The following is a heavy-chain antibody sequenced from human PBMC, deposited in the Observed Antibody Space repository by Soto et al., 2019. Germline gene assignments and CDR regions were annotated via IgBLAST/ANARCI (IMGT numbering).Heavy chain of an antibody. D-gene: IGHD2-2*01. Sequence: GGSLRLSCAASGFTFSSYAMSWVRQAPGKGLEWVSAISGSGGSTYYADSVKGRFTISRDNSKNTLYLQMNSLRAEDTAVYYCAKEGIVVVPAAMGYYYYMDVWGKGTTVTVSS. CDR3: AKEGIVVVPAAMGYYYYMDV. CDR1: GFTFSSYA. J-gene: IGHJ6*03. CDR2: ISGSGGST. V-gene: IGHV3-23*01.